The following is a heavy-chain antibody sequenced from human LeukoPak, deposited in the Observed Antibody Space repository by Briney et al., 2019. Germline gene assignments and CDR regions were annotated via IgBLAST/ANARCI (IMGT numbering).Heavy chain of an antibody. CDR3: ARDPEDYYDSSGYYDAFDI. V-gene: IGHV3-21*01. D-gene: IGHD3-22*01. J-gene: IGHJ3*02. CDR1: GFTFSNYK. CDR2: ISSTSTYI. Sequence: GGSLRLSCAASGFTFSNYKTNWVRQAPGKGLEWVSSISSTSTYINYADSVKGRFTISRDNAKNSLYLQMNSLRAEDTAVYYCARDPEDYYDSSGYYDAFDIWGQGTMVTVSS.